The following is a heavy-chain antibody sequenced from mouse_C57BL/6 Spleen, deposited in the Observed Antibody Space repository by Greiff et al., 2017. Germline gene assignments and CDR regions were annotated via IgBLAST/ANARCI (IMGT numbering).Heavy chain of an antibody. J-gene: IGHJ2*01. V-gene: IGHV5-9*01. Sequence: EVQLVESGGGLVKPGGSLKLSCAASGFTFSSYTMSWVRQTPEKRLEWVATISGGGGNTYYPDSVKGRFTISRDNAKNTLYLQMSSLRSEDTALYYCARPQLGEYFDGWGQGTTLPASS. CDR3: ARPQLGEYFDG. D-gene: IGHD4-1*02. CDR2: ISGGGGNT. CDR1: GFTFSSYT.